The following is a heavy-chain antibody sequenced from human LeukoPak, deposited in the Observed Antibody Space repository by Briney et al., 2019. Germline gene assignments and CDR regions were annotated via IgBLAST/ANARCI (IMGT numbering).Heavy chain of an antibody. CDR3: ARVHGYCSSTSCPYWYFDL. D-gene: IGHD2-2*03. Sequence: PSETLSLTCTVSGGSISSGDYYWSWIRQPPGKGLEWIGYIYYSGSTYYNPSLKSRVTISVDTSKNQFSLKLSSVTAADTAVYYCARVHGYCSSTSCPYWYFDLWGRGTLVTVSS. CDR2: IYYSGST. CDR1: GGSISSGDYY. J-gene: IGHJ2*01. V-gene: IGHV4-30-4*01.